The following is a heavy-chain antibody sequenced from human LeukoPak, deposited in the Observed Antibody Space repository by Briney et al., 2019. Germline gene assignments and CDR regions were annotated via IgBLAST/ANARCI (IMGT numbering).Heavy chain of an antibody. CDR2: IIPIFGTA. Sequence: SVKVSFKASGGTFSSYAISWVRQAPGQGLEWMGGIIPIFGTANYAQKFQGRVTITADESTSTAYMELSSLRSEDTAVYYCARDGIAVAGTVYWGQGTLVTVSS. CDR1: GGTFSSYA. CDR3: ARDGIAVAGTVY. V-gene: IGHV1-69*01. J-gene: IGHJ4*02. D-gene: IGHD6-19*01.